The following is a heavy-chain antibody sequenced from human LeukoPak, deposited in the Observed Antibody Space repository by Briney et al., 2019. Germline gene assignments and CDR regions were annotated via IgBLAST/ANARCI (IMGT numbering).Heavy chain of an antibody. V-gene: IGHV4-30-4*08. CDR1: GCSISSGDYY. D-gene: IGHD2-15*01. CDR3: ARVGEVVLRVRYYYMDV. Sequence: PSETLSLTCTVSGCSISSGDYYWSWIPQPPGKGLVWIGYIYYSGSTYYNPALKSRVTISVDTSKNQFSLKLSSVTAADTAVYYCARVGEVVLRVRYYYMDVWGKGTTVTVSS. CDR2: IYYSGST. J-gene: IGHJ6*03.